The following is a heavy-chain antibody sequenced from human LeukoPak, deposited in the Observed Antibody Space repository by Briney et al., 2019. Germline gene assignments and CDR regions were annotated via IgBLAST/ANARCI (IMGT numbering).Heavy chain of an antibody. CDR3: ATGIYSSGY. D-gene: IGHD6-19*01. CDR1: GFTVSSHW. J-gene: IGHJ4*02. CDR2: IKQDGSEK. Sequence: GGSLRLSCAASGFTVSSHWMSWVCQAPGIGLEWVASIKQDGSEKNYVDSVKGRFTISRDNAKDSLYLQMNNLRADDTAVYYCATGIYSSGYWGQGTLVTVSS. V-gene: IGHV3-7*05.